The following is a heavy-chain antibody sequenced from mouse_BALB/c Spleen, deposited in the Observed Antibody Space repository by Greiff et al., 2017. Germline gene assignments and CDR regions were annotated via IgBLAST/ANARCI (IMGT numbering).Heavy chain of an antibody. V-gene: IGHV2-9*02. CDR3: ARDRRLLGYAMDY. D-gene: IGHD2-13*01. CDR2: IWAGGST. J-gene: IGHJ4*01. CDR1: GFSLTSYG. Sequence: VKLMESGPGLVAPSQSLSITCTVSGFSLTSYGVHWVRQPPGKGLEWLGVIWAGGSTNYNSALMSRLSISKDNSKSQVFLKMNSLQTDDTAMYYCARDRRLLGYAMDYWGQGTSVTVSS.